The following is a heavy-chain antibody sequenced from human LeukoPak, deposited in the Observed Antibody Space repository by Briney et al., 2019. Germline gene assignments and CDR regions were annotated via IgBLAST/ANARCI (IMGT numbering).Heavy chain of an antibody. Sequence: PGGSLRLSCAASGFTFSTYTMAWVRQAPVGGRGWVSGISDNGGRTYYADSVKGRFAISRDDSKSTLYLQMNSLRGEDTAVYYCAKDFGRNLGGPGYWGRGTLVIVSS. V-gene: IGHV3-23*01. J-gene: IGHJ4*02. CDR3: AKDFGRNLGGPGY. CDR1: GFTFSTYT. CDR2: ISDNGGRT. D-gene: IGHD1-14*01.